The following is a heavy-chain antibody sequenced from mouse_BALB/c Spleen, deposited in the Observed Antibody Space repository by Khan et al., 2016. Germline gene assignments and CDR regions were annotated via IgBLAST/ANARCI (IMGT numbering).Heavy chain of an antibody. V-gene: IGHV4-1*02. CDR1: GFDFSRYW. CDR2: INPDSSTI. Sequence: EVKLLESGGGLVQPGGSLKLSCAASGFDFSRYWMSWVRQAPGKGLEWIGEINPDSSTINYTPFLKDKFIISRDNANNQLYLQMSKVRSEDTALYYWARLHYYGRFAYWGQGTLVTVSA. D-gene: IGHD1-2*01. CDR3: ARLHYYGRFAY. J-gene: IGHJ3*01.